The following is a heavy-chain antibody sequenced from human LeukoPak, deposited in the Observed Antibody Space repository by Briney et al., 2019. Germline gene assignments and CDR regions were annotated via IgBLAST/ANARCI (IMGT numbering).Heavy chain of an antibody. V-gene: IGHV3-23*01. J-gene: IGHJ3*02. CDR1: GFTFSSYA. D-gene: IGHD3-10*01. Sequence: GGSLRLSCAASGFTFSSYAMSWVRQAPGKGLEWVSAISGSGGSTYYADSVKGRFTISRDNSKNTLYLQMNSLRAEDTAVYSCAKDQLLWFGEPTVGAFDIWGQGTMVTVSS. CDR2: ISGSGGST. CDR3: AKDQLLWFGEPTVGAFDI.